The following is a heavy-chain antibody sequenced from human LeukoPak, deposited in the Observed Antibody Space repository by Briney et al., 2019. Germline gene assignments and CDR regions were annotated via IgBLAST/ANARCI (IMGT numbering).Heavy chain of an antibody. CDR1: GYTFTVYY. V-gene: IGHV1-18*04. CDR3: AREPFTTNWFDP. CDR2: ISAYNGNT. Sequence: GASVKVSCKASGYTFTVYYMHWVRQAPGQGLEWMGWISAYNGNTNYAQKLQGRVTMTTDTSTSTAYMELRSLRSDDTAVYYCAREPFTTNWFDPWGQGTLVTVSS. J-gene: IGHJ5*02. D-gene: IGHD2/OR15-2a*01.